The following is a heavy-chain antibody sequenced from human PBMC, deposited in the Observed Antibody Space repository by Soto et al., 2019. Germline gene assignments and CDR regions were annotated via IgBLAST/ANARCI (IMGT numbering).Heavy chain of an antibody. V-gene: IGHV3-23*01. Sequence: PGGSLRLSCAASGFTFSSYAMSWVRQAPGKGLEWVPAISGSGGSTYYADSVKGRFTISRDNSKNTLYLQMNSLRAEDTAVYYCAKGSAAGIGYYYYGMDVWGQGTTVTVSS. J-gene: IGHJ6*02. CDR1: GFTFSSYA. D-gene: IGHD6-13*01. CDR2: ISGSGGST. CDR3: AKGSAAGIGYYYYGMDV.